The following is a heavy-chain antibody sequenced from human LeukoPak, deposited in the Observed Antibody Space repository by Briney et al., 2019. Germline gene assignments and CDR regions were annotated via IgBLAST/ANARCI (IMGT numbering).Heavy chain of an antibody. V-gene: IGHV3-33*01. CDR3: ARDRRFGSWYTGFDH. J-gene: IGHJ4*02. CDR1: GFTFSSYG. Sequence: PGGSLRLSCAASGFTFSSYGMHWVRQAPGKGLEWVAVIWYDGSNKYYADSVKGRFTISRDNSKNTLYLQMNSLRAEDTAVYYCARDRRFGSWYTGFDHWGQGTLVTVSS. D-gene: IGHD2-15*01. CDR2: IWYDGSNK.